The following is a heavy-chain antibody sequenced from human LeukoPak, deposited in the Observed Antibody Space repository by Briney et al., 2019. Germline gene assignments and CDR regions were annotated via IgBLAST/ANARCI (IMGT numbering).Heavy chain of an antibody. CDR3: AREGTGSYGRPFDY. V-gene: IGHV4-4*07. J-gene: IGHJ4*02. CDR2: FYTSGNT. D-gene: IGHD5-18*01. Sequence: SETLSLTCTVSGGSISSYYWSWIRQPAGKGLEWIGRFYTSGNTNYNPSLKSRVDMSPDTSMNQFSLKLTSVTAADTAVYYCAREGTGSYGRPFDYWGQGTLVTVSS. CDR1: GGSISSYY.